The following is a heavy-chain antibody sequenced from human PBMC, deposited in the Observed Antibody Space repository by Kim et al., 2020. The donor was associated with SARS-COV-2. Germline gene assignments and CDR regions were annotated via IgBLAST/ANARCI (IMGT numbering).Heavy chain of an antibody. D-gene: IGHD3-22*01. V-gene: IGHV4-34*01. Sequence: SETLSLTCAVYGGSFSGYYWSWIRQPPGKGLEWIGEINHSGSTNYNPSLKSRVTISVDTSKNQFSLKLSSVTAADTAVYYCARGPGSSGYYYRFIWFDP. CDR1: GGSFSGYY. CDR2: INHSGST. J-gene: IGHJ5*02. CDR3: ARGPGSSGYYYRFIWFDP.